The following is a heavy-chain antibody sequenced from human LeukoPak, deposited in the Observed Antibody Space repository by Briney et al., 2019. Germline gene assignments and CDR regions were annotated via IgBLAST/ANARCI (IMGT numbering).Heavy chain of an antibody. J-gene: IGHJ6*02. D-gene: IGHD3-9*01. CDR2: ISSGSSTI. CDR3: ARVAHFDRGMDV. CDR1: ALAFSSYA. Sequence: PGGSQRLSCAASALAFSSYAMSWVRQAPGKGLDWLSYISSGSSTIYYADSVKGRFTISRDNTKKTLYLEVNSLRAEDTAVYFCARVAHFDRGMDVWGQGTTVTVSS. V-gene: IGHV3-48*04.